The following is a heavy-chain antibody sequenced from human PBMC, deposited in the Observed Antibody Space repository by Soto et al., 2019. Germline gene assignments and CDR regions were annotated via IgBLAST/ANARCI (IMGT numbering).Heavy chain of an antibody. CDR1: GYSFTSYW. J-gene: IGHJ6*02. V-gene: IGHV5-10-1*01. D-gene: IGHD6-13*01. CDR2: IDPSDSYT. CDR3: ASPGEAAAGFYYYYGMDV. Sequence: GESLKISCKGSGYSFTSYWISWVRQMPGKGLEWMGRIDPSDSYTNYSPSFQGHVTISADKSISTAYLQWSSLKASDTAMYYCASPGEAAAGFYYYYGMDVWGQGTTVTVSS.